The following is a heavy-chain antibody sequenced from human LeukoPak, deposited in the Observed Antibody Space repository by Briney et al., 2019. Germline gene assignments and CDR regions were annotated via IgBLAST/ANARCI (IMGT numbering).Heavy chain of an antibody. V-gene: IGHV3-23*01. CDR2: ISGSGGST. J-gene: IGHJ4*02. CDR3: AKDLVPSYYFDY. CDR1: GFTFSSYA. Sequence: GGSLRLSCAASGFTFSSYAMSWVRQAPGKGLEWVSAISGSGGSTYYADSVKGRFTISRDNSKNTLYLQMNSLRAEDAAVYYCAKDLVPSYYFDYWGQGTLVTVSS. D-gene: IGHD6-13*01.